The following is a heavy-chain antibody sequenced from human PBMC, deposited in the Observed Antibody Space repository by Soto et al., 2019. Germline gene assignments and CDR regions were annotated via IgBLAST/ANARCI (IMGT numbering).Heavy chain of an antibody. J-gene: IGHJ4*02. V-gene: IGHV4-34*01. D-gene: IGHD6-19*01. Sequence: QVQLQQWGAGLLKPSETLSLTCAVYDESFSSYYWSWIRQPPGKGLEGIGESHDSGSTNYTPSLKSRVTISVEKSKNQFSLRLSSVTAADTAVYFCARGGYNSGWYLAHWGQGTLVTVSS. CDR3: ARGGYNSGWYLAH. CDR1: DESFSSYY. CDR2: SHDSGST.